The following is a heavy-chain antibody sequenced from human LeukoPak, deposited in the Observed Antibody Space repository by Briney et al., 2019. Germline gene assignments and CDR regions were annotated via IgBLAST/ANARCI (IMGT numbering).Heavy chain of an antibody. CDR2: ISTGGGGT. Sequence: GGSLRLSCAASGFTFSSYAMSWVRHAPGKGLEWGSGISTGGGGTYYADSVKGRFTVSRDNSKNTLYLQMNSLRAEDTAVYYCAKGVYGALDDAYDVWGQGTMVIVSS. D-gene: IGHD4-17*01. CDR3: AKGVYGALDDAYDV. J-gene: IGHJ3*01. V-gene: IGHV3-23*01. CDR1: GFTFSSYA.